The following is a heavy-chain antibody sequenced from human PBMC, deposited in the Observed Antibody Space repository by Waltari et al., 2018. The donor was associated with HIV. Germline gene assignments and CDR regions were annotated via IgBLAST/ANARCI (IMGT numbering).Heavy chain of an antibody. CDR1: GFTVSSNY. Sequence: EVQLVESGGGLVQPGGSLRLSCAASGFTVSSNYMSWVRQAPGKGLEWVSVIYSGGSTYYADSVKGRFTISRDNSKNTLYLQMNSLRAEDTAVYYCAGQDRHSSGYYTGYWGQGTLVTVSS. CDR2: IYSGGST. J-gene: IGHJ4*02. D-gene: IGHD3-22*01. CDR3: AGQDRHSSGYYTGY. V-gene: IGHV3-66*02.